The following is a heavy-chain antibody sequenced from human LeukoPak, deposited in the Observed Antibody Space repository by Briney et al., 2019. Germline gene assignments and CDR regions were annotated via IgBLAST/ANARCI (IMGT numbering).Heavy chain of an antibody. D-gene: IGHD5-18*01. CDR3: ARSMQLWETGFDY. Sequence: GGSLRLSCAASGFTFSSYSMNWVRQAPGKGLEWVSYISSSSSTIYYADSVKGRFTISRDNAKNSLYLQMNSLRAEDTAVYYCARSMQLWETGFDYWGQGTLVTVFS. CDR1: GFTFSSYS. J-gene: IGHJ4*02. CDR2: ISSSSSTI. V-gene: IGHV3-48*01.